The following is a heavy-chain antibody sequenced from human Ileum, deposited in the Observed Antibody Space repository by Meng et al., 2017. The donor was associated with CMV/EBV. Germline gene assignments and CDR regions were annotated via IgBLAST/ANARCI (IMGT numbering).Heavy chain of an antibody. D-gene: IGHD6-13*01. CDR2: ISGSGGST. CDR1: GFNFANYG. J-gene: IGHJ1*01. Sequence: GGSLRLSCATSGFNFANYGIHWVRQAPGKGLEWVSAISGSGGSTYYADSVKGRFTISRDNSKNTLYLQMNSLRAGDTAVYYCAKDKDSSSWYGHFQHWGQGTLVTVSS. CDR3: AKDKDSSSWYGHFQH. V-gene: IGHV3-23*01.